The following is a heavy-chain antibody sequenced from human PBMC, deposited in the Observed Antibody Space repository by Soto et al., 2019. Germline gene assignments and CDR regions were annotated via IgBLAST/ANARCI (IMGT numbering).Heavy chain of an antibody. V-gene: IGHV4-30-2*01. CDR3: ARGGGFDSFDY. J-gene: IGHJ4*02. Sequence: QLQLHMSGSGLVKPSQTLSLTCTVSGASITYGAYSWSWIRQTPEKGLEWIGYINHLETTFYNPSFESRLTLSRGRTKNQFSPSLNSMSAADRAVYFCARGGGFDSFDYWGQGILVTVSS. CDR2: INHLETT. D-gene: IGHD3-10*01. CDR1: GASITYGAYS.